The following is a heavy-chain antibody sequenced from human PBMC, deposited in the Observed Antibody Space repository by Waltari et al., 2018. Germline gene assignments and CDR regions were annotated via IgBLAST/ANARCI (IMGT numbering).Heavy chain of an antibody. V-gene: IGHV3-30*01. CDR3: ARGGVVTATDY. D-gene: IGHD2-21*02. CDR1: GFTFSTLD. CDR2: ISYDGSNK. J-gene: IGHJ4*02. Sequence: QVPPVESGGGVVQPGRSLRLSCAAFGFTFSTLDSPWVRQAPGKGLEWVAVISYDGSNKYYADSMKGRFTISRDNSKNTLYLQMNSLRAEDTAVYYCARGGVVTATDYWGQGTLVTVSS.